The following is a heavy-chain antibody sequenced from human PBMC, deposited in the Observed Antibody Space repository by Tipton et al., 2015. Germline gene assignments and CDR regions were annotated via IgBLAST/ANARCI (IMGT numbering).Heavy chain of an antibody. CDR2: IQYSGGT. CDR1: SDSINKYY. J-gene: IGHJ4*02. Sequence: TLSLTCTVSSDSINKYYWSWIRQPPGKELQWIGYIQYSGGTNYNPPPESRVSMSVDTSKTQFSLEMRSVTATDTAVYYCARARGRHGGLFDSWGQGTLVTVSS. CDR3: ARARGRHGGLFDS. D-gene: IGHD4-23*01. V-gene: IGHV4-59*01.